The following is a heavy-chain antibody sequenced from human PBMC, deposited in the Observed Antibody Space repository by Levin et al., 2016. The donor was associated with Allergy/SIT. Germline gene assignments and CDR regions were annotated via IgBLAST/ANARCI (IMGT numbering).Heavy chain of an antibody. Sequence: GESLKISCAASGFTFSSYWMHWVRQAPGKGLVWVSRINSDGSSTNYADSVKGRFTISRDNAKNTLYLQMNSLRAEDTAVYYCARDSPFWNWVLDYWGQGTLVTVSS. CDR3: ARDSPFWNWVLDY. V-gene: IGHV3-74*01. J-gene: IGHJ4*02. D-gene: IGHD1-1*01. CDR2: INSDGSST. CDR1: GFTFSSYW.